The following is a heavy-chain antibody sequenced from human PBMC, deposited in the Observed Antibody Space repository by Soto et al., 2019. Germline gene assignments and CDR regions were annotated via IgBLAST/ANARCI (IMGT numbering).Heavy chain of an antibody. Sequence: QVQLVQSGAEVKKPGASVKVSCKASGYTFTRYAMHWVRQAPGQRLEWMGWINAGNGNTKYSQKFPGRVTITRDTSASTAYMELSSLRSEDTAVYYCARVVVVAATPYDWFDPWGQGTLVTVSS. D-gene: IGHD2-15*01. V-gene: IGHV1-3*01. CDR3: ARVVVVAATPYDWFDP. CDR2: INAGNGNT. J-gene: IGHJ5*02. CDR1: GYTFTRYA.